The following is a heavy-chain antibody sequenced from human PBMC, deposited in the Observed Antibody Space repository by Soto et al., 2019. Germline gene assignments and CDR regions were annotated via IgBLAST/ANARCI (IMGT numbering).Heavy chain of an antibody. CDR2: ISGRGGST. D-gene: IGHD1-7*01. CDR1: GFTFSSYA. V-gene: IGHV3-23*01. J-gene: IGHJ6*02. CDR3: AKYRRYDWNFGGMDV. Sequence: GGSLRLSCAASGFTFSSYAMSWVRQAPGKGLEWLSAISGRGGSTYYADSVKGRFTISRDNSKNTLYLQMISLRAEDTAVYYCAKYRRYDWNFGGMDVWGQGTTVTVSS.